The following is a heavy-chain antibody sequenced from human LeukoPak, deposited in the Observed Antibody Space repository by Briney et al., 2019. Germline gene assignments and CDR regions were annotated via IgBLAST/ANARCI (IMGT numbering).Heavy chain of an antibody. D-gene: IGHD7-27*01. CDR2: IYYTGTT. V-gene: IGHV4-59*02. CDR3: ASRKLGNDY. J-gene: IGHJ4*02. Sequence: SETLSLTCTVSGGSVSDYYWSWIRQSPGKGLEWIGYIYYTGTTSYNPSLKSRVTISAETSKNQFSLNLISVTAADTAVYYRASRKLGNDYWGQGTLVTVSS. CDR1: GGSVSDYY.